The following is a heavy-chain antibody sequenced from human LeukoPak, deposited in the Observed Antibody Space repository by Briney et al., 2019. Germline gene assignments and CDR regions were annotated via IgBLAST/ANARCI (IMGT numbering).Heavy chain of an antibody. Sequence: GGSLRLPCAASGFNFNDYGMHWVRQAPGKGLEWVAIIWHDGNNKYYADSVRGRFTISRDNSKNTLYLEMNSLRAEDTAVYYCARDGAYSYTYWGQGTLVIVSS. V-gene: IGHV3-33*01. J-gene: IGHJ4*02. CDR3: ARDGAYSYTY. CDR1: GFNFNDYG. CDR2: IWHDGNNK. D-gene: IGHD5-18*01.